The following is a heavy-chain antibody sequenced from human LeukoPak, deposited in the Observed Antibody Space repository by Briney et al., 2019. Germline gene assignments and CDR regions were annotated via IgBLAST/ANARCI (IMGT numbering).Heavy chain of an antibody. CDR3: ARDRYITMVRGVIQDY. V-gene: IGHV3-21*01. Sequence: PGGSLRLSCAASGFTFSSYSMNWVRQAPGKGLEWVSSISSSSSYIYYADSVKGRFTISRDNAKSSLYLQMNSLRAEDTAVYYCARDRYITMVRGVIQDYWGQGTLVTVSS. D-gene: IGHD3-10*01. CDR2: ISSSSSYI. J-gene: IGHJ4*02. CDR1: GFTFSSYS.